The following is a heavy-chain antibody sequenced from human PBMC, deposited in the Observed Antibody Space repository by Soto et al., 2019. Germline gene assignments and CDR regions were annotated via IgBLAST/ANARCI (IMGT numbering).Heavy chain of an antibody. J-gene: IGHJ4*02. Sequence: QVKLVESGGGVVHPGGSLRLSCVGSGYVFSTNGIHWVRQAPGKGLEWVADIWHDGSQEYYADFVKGRFTISRDNNRNTVYLHMDSLRGEDTADYFCARDVWRCSSSKFIDNWGQGTLGTVSS. CDR2: IWHDGSQE. CDR1: GYVFSTNG. V-gene: IGHV3-33*01. D-gene: IGHD2-21*01. CDR3: ARDVWRCSSSKFIDN.